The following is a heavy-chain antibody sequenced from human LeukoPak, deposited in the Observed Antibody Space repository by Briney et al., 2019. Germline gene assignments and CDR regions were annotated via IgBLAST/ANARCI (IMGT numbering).Heavy chain of an antibody. CDR3: ARAGGSSWSNWFDP. J-gene: IGHJ5*02. V-gene: IGHV3-48*02. Sequence: GGSLRLSCAACGFTFSSYSMNWVRQAPGKGLEWVSYISSSSSTIYYADSVKGRFTISRDNAKNSLYLQMNSLRDEDTAVYYCARAGGSSWSNWFDPWGQGTLVTVSS. CDR1: GFTFSSYS. CDR2: ISSSSSTI. D-gene: IGHD6-13*01.